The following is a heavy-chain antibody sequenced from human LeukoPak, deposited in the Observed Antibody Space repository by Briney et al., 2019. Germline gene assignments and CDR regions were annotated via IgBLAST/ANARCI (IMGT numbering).Heavy chain of an antibody. V-gene: IGHV3-7*01. D-gene: IGHD6-13*01. Sequence: GGSLRLSCAASGFTFSSYWMSWVRQAPGKGLEWVANIKQDGSEKYYVDSVKGRFTISRDNAKNSLYLQMDSLRAEDTAVYYCAKDATAVVGTVYMDVWGKGTTITISS. CDR1: GFTFSSYW. CDR2: IKQDGSEK. CDR3: AKDATAVVGTVYMDV. J-gene: IGHJ6*03.